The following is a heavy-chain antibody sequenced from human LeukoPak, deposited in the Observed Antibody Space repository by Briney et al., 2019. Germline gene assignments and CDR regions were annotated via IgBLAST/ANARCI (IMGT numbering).Heavy chain of an antibody. Sequence: GGSLRLSCAASGFTFSSYSMNWVRQAPGKGLEWVSYISSSSSTIYYADSVKGRFTISRDNAKNSLYLQMNSLRAEDTAVYYCTTLMGDYYYGMDVWGQGTTVTVSS. V-gene: IGHV3-48*04. CDR2: ISSSSSTI. CDR3: TTLMGDYYYGMDV. CDR1: GFTFSSYS. D-gene: IGHD3-16*01. J-gene: IGHJ6*02.